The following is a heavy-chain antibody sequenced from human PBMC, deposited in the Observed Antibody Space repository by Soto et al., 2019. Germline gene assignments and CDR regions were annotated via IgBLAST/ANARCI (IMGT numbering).Heavy chain of an antibody. D-gene: IGHD2-2*01. CDR3: ARSPTKYYQFDY. CDR1: GGTFSSYA. CDR2: IIPIFGTA. Sequence: SVKVSCKASGGTFSSYAISWVRQAPGQGLEWMGGIIPIFGTANYAQKFQGRVTITADESTSTAYMELSSLRSEDTAVYYCARSPTKYYQFDYWGQGTLVTVSS. V-gene: IGHV1-69*13. J-gene: IGHJ4*02.